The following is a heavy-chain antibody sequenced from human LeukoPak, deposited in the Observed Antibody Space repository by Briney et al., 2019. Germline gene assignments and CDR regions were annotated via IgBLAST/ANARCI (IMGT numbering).Heavy chain of an antibody. V-gene: IGHV1-2*02. J-gene: IGHJ4*02. D-gene: IGHD3-22*01. Sequence: ASVKVSCKASGYTFTGYYMHWVRQAPGQGLEWMGWINPNSGGTNYAQKFQGRVTMTRDTSISTAYMEVSRLRSDDTAVYYCARDEDSSGYCFDYWGQGTLVTVSS. CDR3: ARDEDSSGYCFDY. CDR2: INPNSGGT. CDR1: GYTFTGYY.